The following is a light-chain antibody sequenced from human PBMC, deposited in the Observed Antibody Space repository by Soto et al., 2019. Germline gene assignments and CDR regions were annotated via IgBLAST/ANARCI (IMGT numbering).Light chain of an antibody. J-gene: IGKJ4*01. CDR1: QSLNIY. CDR3: QQRYSWPLT. Sequence: EIVLTQSPATLSLSPGERATLSCRAGQSLNIYLAWYQQKPGQAPRLLIYHASIRAAGFPARVSGSGSGTDFTLTISSLEPEDFAVYYCQQRYSWPLTCGGGTKVEIK. CDR2: HAS. V-gene: IGKV3-11*01.